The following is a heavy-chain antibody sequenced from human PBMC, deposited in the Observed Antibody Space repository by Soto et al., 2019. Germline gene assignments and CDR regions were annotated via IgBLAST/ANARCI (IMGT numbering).Heavy chain of an antibody. D-gene: IGHD3-3*01. CDR2: IMPIFTAT. CDR3: ARANSPRIFVGAFDI. Sequence: QVQLVQSGAEVKKPGSSVKVSCKASGDTFRSYGLSWVRQAPGQGLEWMGGIMPIFTATNYARQFQGRVTITADESTSTVFMELSSLTSEDTAVYYCARANSPRIFVGAFDIWGQGTMVTVSS. J-gene: IGHJ3*02. V-gene: IGHV1-69*01. CDR1: GDTFRSYG.